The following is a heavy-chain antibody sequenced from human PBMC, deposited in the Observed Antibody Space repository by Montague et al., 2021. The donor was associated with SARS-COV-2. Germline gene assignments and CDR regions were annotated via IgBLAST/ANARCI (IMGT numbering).Heavy chain of an antibody. J-gene: IGHJ4*02. CDR3: VRPLWFGDSDYFFDS. D-gene: IGHD3-10*01. Sequence: SLRLSCAASGFTFRSYWMHWVRQVPGRGPIWVSRIKPDGTSTNYAASVKGRFTISRDNAKNTLSLQLNNLRAEDTAVYYCVRPLWFGDSDYFFDSWGQGTLVTVSP. CDR1: GFTFRSYW. CDR2: IKPDGTST. V-gene: IGHV3-74*01.